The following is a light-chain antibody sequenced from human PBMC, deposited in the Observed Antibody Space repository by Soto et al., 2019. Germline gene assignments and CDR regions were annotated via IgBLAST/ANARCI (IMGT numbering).Light chain of an antibody. J-gene: IGKJ1*01. CDR2: GAS. CDR3: QQYNNWLGT. V-gene: IGKV3-15*01. CDR1: QSVNSN. Sequence: EIVMTQSPGTLSVSPGERATLSCRASQSVNSNLAWYQQKPGQAPRLLIYGASTRATAIPARFSGSGSGTEFTLTISSLQSEDFAVYYCQQYNNWLGTFGQGTKVEI.